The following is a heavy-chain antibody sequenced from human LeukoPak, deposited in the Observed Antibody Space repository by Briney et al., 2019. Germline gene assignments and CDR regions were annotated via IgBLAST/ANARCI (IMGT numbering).Heavy chain of an antibody. J-gene: IGHJ6*04. CDR3: ARSQPSGGYYYYGMDV. D-gene: IGHD6-25*01. CDR2: INAGNGNT. V-gene: IGHV1-3*01. Sequence: ASVKVSCKAYGYTFSSYSIHWVRQAPGQRLEYMGWINAGNGNTRYSQKFQGRVTITRDTSASTAYMELSSLRSEDTAVYYCARSQPSGGYYYYGMDVWGKGTTVTVSS. CDR1: GYTFSSYS.